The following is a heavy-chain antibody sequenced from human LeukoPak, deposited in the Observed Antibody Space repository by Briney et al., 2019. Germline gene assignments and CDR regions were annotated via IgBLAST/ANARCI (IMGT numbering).Heavy chain of an antibody. CDR1: GFTLSGSW. CDR2: IKQEGSEK. J-gene: IGHJ3*01. CDR3: ARETMGADIVVVPTPFDAFDL. Sequence: GGSLRLSCAESGFTLSGSWMCWVRPAPGKGLGWVVNIKQEGSEKYYVNSVKGRFTISRENAKNSMYWQRNSLRAEDTAVYYCARETMGADIVVVPTPFDAFDLWGQGTMVTVSS. D-gene: IGHD2-2*01. V-gene: IGHV3-7*01.